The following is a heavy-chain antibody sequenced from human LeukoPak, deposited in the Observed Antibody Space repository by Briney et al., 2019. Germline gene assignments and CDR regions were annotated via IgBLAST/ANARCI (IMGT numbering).Heavy chain of an antibody. V-gene: IGHV4-59*01. CDR2: VYYSGST. CDR3: ATDRQEGGSGSYWFDP. D-gene: IGHD3-10*01. J-gene: IGHJ5*02. CDR1: RGSITTYY. Sequence: SETLSLTCTVSRGSITTYYWRWIRQPAGKGLEWIGNVYYSGSTTYNPSLKSRVSMSVDMSKNQFSLKLRSVTAADTATYYCATDRQEGGSGSYWFDPWGQGTQVTVSS.